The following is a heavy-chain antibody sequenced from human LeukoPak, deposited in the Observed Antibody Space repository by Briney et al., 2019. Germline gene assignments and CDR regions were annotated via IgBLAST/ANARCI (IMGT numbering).Heavy chain of an antibody. J-gene: IGHJ4*02. Sequence: GGSLRLSCEASGLTFSSSAMTWVRQAPGKGLEWVSAITGSGANANYADSVKGRFTISRDNSKNTLYLQMNSLRAEDTAVYYCAKDRTAWQFDYWGQGTLVTVSS. D-gene: IGHD2-21*02. V-gene: IGHV3-23*01. CDR1: GLTFSSSA. CDR2: ITGSGANA. CDR3: AKDRTAWQFDY.